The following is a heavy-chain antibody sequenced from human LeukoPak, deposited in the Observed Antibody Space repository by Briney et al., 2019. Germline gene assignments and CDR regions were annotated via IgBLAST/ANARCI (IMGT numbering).Heavy chain of an antibody. Sequence: SETLSLTCAVYGGSFSGYYWSWIRQPPGKGLEWIGEINHSGSTNYNPSLKSRVTISADTSKNQFSLKLSSVTAADTAVYYCARRVVVNNPYYYYGMDVWGQGTTVTVSS. CDR3: ARRVVVNNPYYYYGMDV. CDR1: GGSFSGYY. D-gene: IGHD3-22*01. CDR2: INHSGST. J-gene: IGHJ6*02. V-gene: IGHV4-34*01.